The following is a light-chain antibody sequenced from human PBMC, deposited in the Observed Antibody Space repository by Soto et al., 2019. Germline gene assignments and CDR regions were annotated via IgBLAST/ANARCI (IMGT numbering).Light chain of an antibody. CDR1: NSDIGRYNL. Sequence: QSALTQPASVSGSPGQSITISCTGTNSDIGRYNLVSWYQHHPGRAPKLMIFEGSKRPSGVSNRFSGSKSGNTASLTISGLQAEDEADYYCCSYAGSSTFMIFGGGTKVTVL. V-gene: IGLV2-23*03. CDR3: CSYAGSSTFMI. J-gene: IGLJ2*01. CDR2: EGS.